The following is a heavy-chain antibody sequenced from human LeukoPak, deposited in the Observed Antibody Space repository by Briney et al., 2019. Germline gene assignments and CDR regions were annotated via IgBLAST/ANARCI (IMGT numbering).Heavy chain of an antibody. D-gene: IGHD3-3*01. CDR3: TKHYDFWSGYYWRRSDAFDI. CDR1: GFTFSSYA. Sequence: GGSLRLSCAASGFTFSSYAMSWVRQAPGKGLEWVSGVNWNGVSSGYADSVKGRFTLSRDNAKNSLYLQMNSLRAEDTALYHCTKHYDFWSGYYWRRSDAFDIWGQGTMVTVSS. CDR2: VNWNGVSS. V-gene: IGHV3-20*01. J-gene: IGHJ3*02.